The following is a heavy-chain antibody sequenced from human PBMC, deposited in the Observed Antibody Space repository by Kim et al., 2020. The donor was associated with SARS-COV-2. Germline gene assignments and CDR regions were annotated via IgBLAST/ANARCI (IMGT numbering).Heavy chain of an antibody. V-gene: IGHV3-33*05. J-gene: IGHJ6*02. CDR3: ARDLSGLLWFGDLKGDYYYGMDV. CDR2: ISYDGSNK. Sequence: GGSLRLSCAASGFTFSSYGMHWVRQAPGKGLEWVAVISYDGSNKYYADSVKGRFTISRDNSKNTLYLQMNSLRAEDTAVYYCARDLSGLLWFGDLKGDYYYGMDVWGRGTTVTVSS. CDR1: GFTFSSYG. D-gene: IGHD3-10*01.